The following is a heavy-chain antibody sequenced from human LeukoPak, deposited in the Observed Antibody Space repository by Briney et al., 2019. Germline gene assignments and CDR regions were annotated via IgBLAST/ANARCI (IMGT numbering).Heavy chain of an antibody. V-gene: IGHV1-46*01. CDR1: GYNFTSYH. CDR3: ARGHDYDFWSGTSRYYYYYYGMDV. CDR2: INPSGGST. J-gene: IGHJ6*02. Sequence: ASVKVSCEASGYNFTSYHIHWVRQAPGQGLEWMGIINPSGGSTSYAQGFQGRVTMTRDTSTSTVYMELSRLRSDDTAVYYCARGHDYDFWSGTSRYYYYYYGMDVWGQGTTVTVSS. D-gene: IGHD3-3*01.